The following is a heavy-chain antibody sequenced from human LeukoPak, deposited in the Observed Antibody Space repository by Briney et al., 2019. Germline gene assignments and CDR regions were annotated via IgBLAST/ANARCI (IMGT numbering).Heavy chain of an antibody. Sequence: SETLSLTCAVYGGSFSGYYWSWIRQPPGKGLEWIGEINHSGSTNYNPSLKSRVTISVDTSKNQFSLKLSSVTAADTAVYYCARDGYSGNDGLWGQGSLVTVSS. D-gene: IGHD5-12*01. CDR3: ARDGYSGNDGL. V-gene: IGHV4-34*01. CDR2: INHSGST. CDR1: GGSFSGYY. J-gene: IGHJ4*02.